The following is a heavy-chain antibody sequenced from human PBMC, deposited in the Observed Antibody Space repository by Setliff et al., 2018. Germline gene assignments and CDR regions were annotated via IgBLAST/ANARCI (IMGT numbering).Heavy chain of an antibody. CDR3: ASCRYQVPYDY. Sequence: SLTCTVPGGSISSISYYWGWIRQPPGKGLEWIGTVYDSGTTYYNPSLKSRVTIFVDTSKNQFSLNLNSVTAADTGVYYCASCRYQVPYDYWGQGILVTV. CDR2: VYDSGTT. D-gene: IGHD2-2*01. V-gene: IGHV4-39*01. CDR1: GGSISSISYY. J-gene: IGHJ4*02.